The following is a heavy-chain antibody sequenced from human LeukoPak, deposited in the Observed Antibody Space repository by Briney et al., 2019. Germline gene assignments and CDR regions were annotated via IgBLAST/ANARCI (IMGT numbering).Heavy chain of an antibody. J-gene: IGHJ5*02. CDR3: AKDYYDSSGYPNWFDP. CDR2: ISGSGGST. V-gene: IGHV3-23*01. Sequence: PGGSLRLSCAASGFTFSSYAMSWVRQAPGKGLEWVSAISGSGGSTYYADSVKGRFTISRDNSKNTLYLQMNSLRAEDTAVYYCAKDYYDSSGYPNWFDPWGQGTLVTASS. CDR1: GFTFSSYA. D-gene: IGHD3-22*01.